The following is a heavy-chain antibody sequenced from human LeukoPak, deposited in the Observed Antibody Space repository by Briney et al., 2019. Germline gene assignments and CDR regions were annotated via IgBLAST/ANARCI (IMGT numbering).Heavy chain of an antibody. CDR3: ARHFIVGVPAAANWFDP. V-gene: IGHV4-39*01. D-gene: IGHD2-2*01. J-gene: IGHJ5*02. CDR2: IYYSGST. Sequence: KSSETLSLTCTVSGGSISSSSYYWGWIRRPPGKGREWIGSIYYSGSTYYNPSLKSRVTISVDTSKNQFSLKLSSVTAADTAVYYCARHFIVGVPAAANWFDPWGQGTLVTVSS. CDR1: GGSISSSSYY.